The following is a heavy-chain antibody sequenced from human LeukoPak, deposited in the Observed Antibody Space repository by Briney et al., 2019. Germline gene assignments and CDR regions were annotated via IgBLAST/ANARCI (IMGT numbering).Heavy chain of an antibody. D-gene: IGHD3-3*01. CDR1: GGSFSGYY. CDR3: ARGYYDFWSGYYSWFDP. V-gene: IGHV4-34*01. CDR2: INHSGST. J-gene: IGHJ5*02. Sequence: KASETLSLTCAVYGGSFSGYYWSWIRQPPGKGLEWIGEINHSGSTNYNPSLKSRVTISVDTSKNQFSLKLSSVTAADTAVYYCARGYYDFWSGYYSWFDPWAREPWSPSPQ.